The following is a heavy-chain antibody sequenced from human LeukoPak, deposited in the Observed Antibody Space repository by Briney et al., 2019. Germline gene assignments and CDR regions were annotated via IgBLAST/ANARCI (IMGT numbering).Heavy chain of an antibody. CDR1: GFTFSSYE. Sequence: GGSLRLSCAASGFTFSSYEMNWVRQAPGKGLEWVSYISSSGNIRYYTDSVKGRFTISRDNAKNSLYLQMNSLRAEDMAVYYCARATGYLSYFDLWGRGTLVTVSS. CDR3: ARATGYLSYFDL. J-gene: IGHJ2*01. D-gene: IGHD3-9*01. V-gene: IGHV3-48*03. CDR2: ISSSGNIR.